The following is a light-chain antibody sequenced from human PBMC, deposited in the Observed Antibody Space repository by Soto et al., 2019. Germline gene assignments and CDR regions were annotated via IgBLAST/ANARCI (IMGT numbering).Light chain of an antibody. CDR2: DAS. J-gene: IGKJ5*01. CDR3: QKFYDLPIT. V-gene: IGKV1-33*01. CDR1: QDISDV. Sequence: DIQMTQSPSSLSASVGDRVTITCQASQDISDVLNWYQQQPGKAPKVLIYDASKLQTGVQSRFSGRGSGKDFTFTISSMQPDDSGTYYCQKFYDLPITFGQGTRLEIK.